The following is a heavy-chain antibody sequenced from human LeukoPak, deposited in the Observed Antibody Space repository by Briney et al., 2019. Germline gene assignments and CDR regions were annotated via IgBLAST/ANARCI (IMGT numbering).Heavy chain of an antibody. CDR1: GFTFNSYS. CDR3: ARDLDGGNSNDY. V-gene: IGHV3-21*01. CDR2: VSSTSTYI. J-gene: IGHJ4*02. Sequence: GGSLRLSCAASGFTFNSYSMNWVRQAPGKGLEWVSSVSSTSTYIYYEDSVKGRFTISRDNAKNSLYLQMNSLRADDTAVYYCARDLDGGNSNDYWGQGTLVTVSS. D-gene: IGHD4-23*01.